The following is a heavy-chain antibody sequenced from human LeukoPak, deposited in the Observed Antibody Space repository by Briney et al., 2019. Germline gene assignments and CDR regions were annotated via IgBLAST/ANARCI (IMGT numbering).Heavy chain of an antibody. J-gene: IGHJ4*02. Sequence: GGSLRLSCTASGFTFRDVRMTWVRQAPGKGLEWVGRIQTITDGGTTDYAAFVRGRFTISRDDSKNTLYLQMNSLKTEDTAVYYCTSTLGYWGQGTLVTVSS. D-gene: IGHD3-16*01. CDR3: TSTLGY. CDR1: GFTFRDVR. CDR2: IQTITDGGTT. V-gene: IGHV3-15*01.